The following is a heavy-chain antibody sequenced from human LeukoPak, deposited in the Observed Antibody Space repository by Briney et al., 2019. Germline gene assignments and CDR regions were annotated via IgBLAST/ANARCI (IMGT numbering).Heavy chain of an antibody. J-gene: IGHJ4*02. CDR1: GFTFSSYG. D-gene: IGHD3-9*01. V-gene: IGHV3-23*01. CDR2: ISGSGGST. CDR3: AKGRRYFDWLSSFDY. Sequence: GGSLRLSCAASGFTFSSYGMSWVRQAPGKGLEWVSAISGSGGSTYYADSVKGRFTISRDNSKNTLYLQMNSLRAEDTGVYYCAKGRRYFDWLSSFDYWGQGTLVTVSS.